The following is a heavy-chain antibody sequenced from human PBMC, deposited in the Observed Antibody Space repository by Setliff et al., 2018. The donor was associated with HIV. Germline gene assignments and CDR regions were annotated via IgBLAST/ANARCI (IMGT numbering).Heavy chain of an antibody. CDR3: ARSIHGGGSEPFDT. CDR2: IYYVGWS. CDR1: GASLQSYY. D-gene: IGHD3-10*01. Sequence: NPSETLSLTCSVSGASLQSYYWSWIRQPAGKGLQWIGRIYYVGWSKYNPSLEDRVTMSVDTSNNQFSLSLRSVTAAGTAIYYCARSIHGGGSEPFDTWGQGILVTVSS. V-gene: IGHV4-4*07. J-gene: IGHJ5*02.